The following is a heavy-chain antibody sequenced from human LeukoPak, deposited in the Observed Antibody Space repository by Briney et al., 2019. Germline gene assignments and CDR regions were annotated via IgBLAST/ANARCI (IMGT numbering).Heavy chain of an antibody. CDR3: ARQLRRSGWYYFDY. CDR2: INHSGST. CDR1: GGSISSSSYY. J-gene: IGHJ4*02. V-gene: IGHV4-39*01. D-gene: IGHD6-19*01. Sequence: SETLSLTCTVSGGSISSSSYYWGWIRQPPGKGLEWIGEINHSGSTNYNPSLKSRVTISVDTSKNQFSLKLSSVTAADTAVYYCARQLRRSGWYYFDYWGQGTLVTVSS.